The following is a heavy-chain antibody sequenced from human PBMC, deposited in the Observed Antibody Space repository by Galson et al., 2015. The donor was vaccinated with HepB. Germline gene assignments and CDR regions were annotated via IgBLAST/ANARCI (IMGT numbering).Heavy chain of an antibody. Sequence: SLRLSCAASGFTFSSYGMHWVRQAPGKGLEWVAVISYDGSNKYYADSVKGRFTISRDNSKNTLYLQMNSLRAEDTAVYYCAKGSSTSCVDYWGQGTLVTVSS. CDR1: GFTFSSYG. D-gene: IGHD2-2*01. CDR3: AKGSSTSCVDY. V-gene: IGHV3-30*18. J-gene: IGHJ4*02. CDR2: ISYDGSNK.